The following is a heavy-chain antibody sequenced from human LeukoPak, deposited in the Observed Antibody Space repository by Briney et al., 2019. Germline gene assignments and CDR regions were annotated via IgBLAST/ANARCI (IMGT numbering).Heavy chain of an antibody. CDR2: ISSSSSTI. CDR3: ARSRGSSGSYPFDY. Sequence: PGGSLRLSCAASGFTFSSYSMTWVRQAPGKGLEWVSYISSSSSTIYYAGSVKGRFTISRDNAKNSLFLQMNSLRAEHTAVYYCARSRGSSGSYPFDYWGQGTLVTVSS. J-gene: IGHJ4*02. D-gene: IGHD1-26*01. V-gene: IGHV3-48*01. CDR1: GFTFSSYS.